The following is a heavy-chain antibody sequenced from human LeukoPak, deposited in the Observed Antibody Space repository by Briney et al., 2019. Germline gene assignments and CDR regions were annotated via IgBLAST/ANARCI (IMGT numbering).Heavy chain of an antibody. CDR3: ARDLDYYDSSGYCY. V-gene: IGHV3-7*01. CDR2: IKQDGSEK. CDR1: GFTFSIYW. D-gene: IGHD3-22*01. Sequence: GGSLRLSCAASGFTFSIYWMSWVRQAPGKGLEWVANIKQDGSEKYYVDSVKGRFTISRDNAKNSLYLQMNSLRVEDTAVYYCARDLDYYDSSGYCYWGQGTLVTVSS. J-gene: IGHJ4*02.